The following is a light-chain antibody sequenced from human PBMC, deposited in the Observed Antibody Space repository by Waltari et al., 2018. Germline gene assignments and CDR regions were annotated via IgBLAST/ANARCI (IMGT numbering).Light chain of an antibody. CDR2: FGS. CDR1: ESVGTD. V-gene: IGKV3D-15*01. Sequence: EIVMTQSPVTMSVSPGEGVTLSCTASESVGTDVAWYRHKPGQPPRLLIYFGSTRATGVPARISGSGSGTDFSLTISSLESEDFAFYYCQQSRQWRRRTFGQGTKLE. J-gene: IGKJ2*01. CDR3: QQSRQWRRRT.